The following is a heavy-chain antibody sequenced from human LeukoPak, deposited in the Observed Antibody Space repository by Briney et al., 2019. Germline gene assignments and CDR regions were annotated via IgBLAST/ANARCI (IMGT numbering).Heavy chain of an antibody. CDR3: ARLKFYDSTGYSPGHYMDV. CDR1: AGPIYSYY. V-gene: IGHV4-4*07. Sequence: SETLSLTCTVSAGPIYSYYWSWIRQPAGKGLEWIGRLYPSVSPNYNPSLKSRVTMSVDTSKNQSALNLRAVTAADTAVYYCARLKFYDSTGYSPGHYMDVWGKGITVTVSS. J-gene: IGHJ6*03. CDR2: LYPSVSP. D-gene: IGHD3-22*01.